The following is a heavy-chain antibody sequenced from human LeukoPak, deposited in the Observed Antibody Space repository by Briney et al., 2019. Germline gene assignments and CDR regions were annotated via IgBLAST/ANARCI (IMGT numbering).Heavy chain of an antibody. CDR2: MSSSGTYI. J-gene: IGHJ4*02. V-gene: IGHV3-21*01. D-gene: IGHD5-12*01. Sequence: GGSLRLSCAASGFTFSDYYMNWVRQAPGKGLEWVSSMSSSGTYIYYADSVKGRFTISRDNAKNSLYLQMNSLRAEDTAVYYCARDPWTNSDYDGFDYWGQGTLVTVSS. CDR3: ARDPWTNSDYDGFDY. CDR1: GFTFSDYY.